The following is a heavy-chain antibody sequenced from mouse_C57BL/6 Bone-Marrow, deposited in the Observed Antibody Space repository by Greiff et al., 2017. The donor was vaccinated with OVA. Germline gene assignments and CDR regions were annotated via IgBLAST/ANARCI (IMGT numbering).Heavy chain of an antibody. CDR2: IYPGNSDT. J-gene: IGHJ2*01. D-gene: IGHD3-2*02. V-gene: IGHV1-5*01. CDR1: GYTFTSYW. Sequence: EVQLQQSGTVLARPGASVKMSCKTSGYTFTSYWMHWVKQRPGQGLEWIGAIYPGNSDTSYNQKFKGKAKLTAVTSASTAYMELSSLTNEDSAVYYCTRWGQLRLRYYFDYWGQGTTLTVSA. CDR3: TRWGQLRLRYYFDY.